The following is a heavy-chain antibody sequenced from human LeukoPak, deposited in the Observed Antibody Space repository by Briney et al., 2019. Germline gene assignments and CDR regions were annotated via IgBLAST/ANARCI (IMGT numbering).Heavy chain of an antibody. CDR3: ARVVRVGLTSFDS. D-gene: IGHD4/OR15-4a*01. Sequence: ASVNVSCKASGYTFTTYYMHWMRQAPGQGLEWIGIINPGDGTTRYRQKFQGRVTMTRDTSTRTVYMELSSLKSDDTAVYYCARVVRVGLTSFDSWGQGTLVTVSS. V-gene: IGHV1-46*01. J-gene: IGHJ4*02. CDR2: INPGDGTT. CDR1: GYTFTTYY.